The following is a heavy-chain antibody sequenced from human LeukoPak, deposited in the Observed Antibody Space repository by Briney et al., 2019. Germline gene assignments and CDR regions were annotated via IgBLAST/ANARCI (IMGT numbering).Heavy chain of an antibody. CDR2: TTGSGRET. J-gene: IGHJ4*02. CDR1: GLTFNNYA. CDR3: AKITMATTPNY. Sequence: PGGSLRLSCAASGLTFNNYAMNWVRQASGKGLEWVSGTTGSGRETYYADSVKGRFSISRDNSKNTLYLQMNNLRAEDTAVYYCAKITMATTPNYWGQGTLVTVSS. D-gene: IGHD3-10*01. V-gene: IGHV3-23*01.